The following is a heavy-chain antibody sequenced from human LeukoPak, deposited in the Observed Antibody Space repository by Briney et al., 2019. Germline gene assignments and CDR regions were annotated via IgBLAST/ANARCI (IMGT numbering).Heavy chain of an antibody. CDR3: AKEMSTKIGWRSPGFDY. Sequence: GGSLRLSCAASGFTFSSYAMHWVRQAPGKGLEWVAVISYDGSNKYYADSVKGRFTISRDNSKNTLYLQMNSLRAEDTAVYYCAKEMSTKIGWRSPGFDYWGQGTLVTVSS. D-gene: IGHD5-24*01. J-gene: IGHJ4*02. CDR1: GFTFSSYA. CDR2: ISYDGSNK. V-gene: IGHV3-30-3*01.